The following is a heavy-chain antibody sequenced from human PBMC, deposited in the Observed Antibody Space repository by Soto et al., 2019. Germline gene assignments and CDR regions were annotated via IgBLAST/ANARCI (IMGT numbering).Heavy chain of an antibody. CDR2: IFYNGTT. V-gene: IGHV4-59*01. CDR3: ARSPTNIRFFVLWFDP. D-gene: IGHD3-3*01. Sequence: SETLSLTCTVSGGFISTYFWSWIRQVPGKGPEWIGYIFYNGTTNYNPSLKSRVTMSVDKSKNQFSLKLNSVTAADTAVYYCARSPTNIRFFVLWFDPWGPGNQVTVSS. CDR1: GGFISTYF. J-gene: IGHJ5*02.